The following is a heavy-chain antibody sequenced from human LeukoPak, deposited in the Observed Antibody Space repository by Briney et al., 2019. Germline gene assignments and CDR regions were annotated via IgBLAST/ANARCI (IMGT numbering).Heavy chain of an antibody. CDR3: ARDRREQWLSVDY. Sequence: GGSLRLSCAASGFTFSSHWMSWVRRDPGKGLEWVANIKQDGSQRYYVDSVKGRFTISRDNAKNSLYLQMNSLGAEDTAVYYCARDRREQWLSVDYWGQGTLVSVSS. CDR1: GFTFSSHW. D-gene: IGHD6-19*01. J-gene: IGHJ4*02. CDR2: IKQDGSQR. V-gene: IGHV3-7*03.